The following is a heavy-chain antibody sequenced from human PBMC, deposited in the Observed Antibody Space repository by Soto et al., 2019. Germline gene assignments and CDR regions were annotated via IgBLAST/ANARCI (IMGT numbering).Heavy chain of an antibody. CDR1: GGSFSGYY. CDR2: INHSGST. Sequence: QVQLQQWGAGLLKPSETLSLTCAVYGGSFSGYYWSWIRQPPGKGLEWIGEINHSGSTNYNPSLKSRVTISVDTSKNQFSLMLSSVTAADTAVYYCAREGYSSSSGGVDSWGQGTLVTVSS. D-gene: IGHD6-6*01. J-gene: IGHJ4*02. CDR3: AREGYSSSSGGVDS. V-gene: IGHV4-34*01.